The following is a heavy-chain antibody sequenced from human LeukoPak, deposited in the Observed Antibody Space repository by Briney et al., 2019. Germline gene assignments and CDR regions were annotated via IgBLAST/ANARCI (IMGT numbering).Heavy chain of an antibody. V-gene: IGHV4-39*07. J-gene: IGHJ6*02. CDR3: ASGPATVHCYYGMDV. D-gene: IGHD1-14*01. Sequence: SATLSLTCTVSGGSISSSSYYWGWIRQPPGKGLEWIGSIYYSGSTYYNPSLKSRVIISVDTSKNQFSLKLSSVTAADTAVYYCASGPATVHCYYGMDVWGQGTTVTVSS. CDR2: IYYSGST. CDR1: GGSISSSSYY.